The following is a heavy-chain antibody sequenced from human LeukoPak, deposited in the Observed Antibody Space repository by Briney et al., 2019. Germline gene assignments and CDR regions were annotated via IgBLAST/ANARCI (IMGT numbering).Heavy chain of an antibody. CDR1: GFTFSSYS. CDR3: ARDHGGFGTYYMDV. D-gene: IGHD3-10*01. J-gene: IGHJ6*03. Sequence: GGSLRLSCAASGFTFSSYSMNWVRQAPGKELEWVSSISSSSSYIYYADSVKGRFTISRDNAKNSLYLQMNSLRAEDTAVYYCARDHGGFGTYYMDVWGKGTTVTVSS. V-gene: IGHV3-21*01. CDR2: ISSSSSYI.